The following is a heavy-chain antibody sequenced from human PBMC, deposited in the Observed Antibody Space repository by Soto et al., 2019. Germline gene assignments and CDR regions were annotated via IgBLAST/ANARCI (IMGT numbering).Heavy chain of an antibody. Sequence: SETLSLTCTVSGGSISSGGYYWSWIRQHPGKGLEWIGYIYYSGSTYYNPSLKSRVTISVDTSKNQFSLKLSSVTAAGTAVYYCARGKYGDYDYWGQGTLVTVSS. D-gene: IGHD4-17*01. CDR2: IYYSGST. V-gene: IGHV4-31*03. J-gene: IGHJ4*02. CDR3: ARGKYGDYDY. CDR1: GGSISSGGYY.